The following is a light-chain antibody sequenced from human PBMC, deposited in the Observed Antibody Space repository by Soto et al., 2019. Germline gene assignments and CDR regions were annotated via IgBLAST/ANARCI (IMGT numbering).Light chain of an antibody. CDR1: QAIRNH. CDR2: AAS. V-gene: IGKV1-6*01. Sequence: ATPMTQSPSSLSSFVGDIITITCRARQAIRNHLAWYQQKPGTAPKVLISAASSLQTGVPSRFSGSGSGTDFTLTISSLQLEDFASYYCLQDFNFPFTFGQGTKLEGK. CDR3: LQDFNFPFT. J-gene: IGKJ2*01.